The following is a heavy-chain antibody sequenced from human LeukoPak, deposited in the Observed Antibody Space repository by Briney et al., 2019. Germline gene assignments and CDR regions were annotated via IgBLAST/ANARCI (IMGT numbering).Heavy chain of an antibody. CDR1: GGTFSSYA. CDR2: IIPIFGTA. J-gene: IGHJ6*03. V-gene: IGHV1-69*06. D-gene: IGHD3-22*01. CDR3: ARSTYYYDSSGYYSGRRYYYYYYMDV. Sequence: SVKVSCKASGGTFSSYAISWVRQAPGQGLEWMGGIIPIFGTANYAQKFQGRVTITVDKSTSTAYMELSSLRSEDTAVYYCARSTYYYDSSGYYSGRRYYYYYYMDVWGKGTTVTVSS.